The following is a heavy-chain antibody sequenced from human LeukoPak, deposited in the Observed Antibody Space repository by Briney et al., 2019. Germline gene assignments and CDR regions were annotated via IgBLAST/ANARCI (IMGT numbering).Heavy chain of an antibody. CDR1: GFTVSSNY. CDR2: IYSGGNT. Sequence: GGSLRLSCAASGFTVSSNYMSWVRQAPGKGLEWVSVIYSGGNTYYADSVKGRFTISRDSSKNTPYLQMPSLRAEDTAVYYCARGRPYFDYWGQGTLVTVSS. CDR3: ARGRPYFDY. J-gene: IGHJ4*02. D-gene: IGHD2-21*01. V-gene: IGHV3-53*01.